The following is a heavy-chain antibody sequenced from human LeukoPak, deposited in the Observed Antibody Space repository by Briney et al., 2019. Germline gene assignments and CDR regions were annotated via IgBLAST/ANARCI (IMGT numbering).Heavy chain of an antibody. Sequence: SETLSLTCTVSAGSISSPYWSCIRHPPGTGPVSIGYLYYSASTNYNPSLKSRVTISIDTSKNQFSLNLSSVTAADTAVYYCARNGYDFWSGYYRPPYYFDYWGQGTLVTVSS. V-gene: IGHV4-59*11. CDR3: ARNGYDFWSGYYRPPYYFDY. CDR1: AGSISSPY. CDR2: LYYSAST. J-gene: IGHJ4*02. D-gene: IGHD3-3*01.